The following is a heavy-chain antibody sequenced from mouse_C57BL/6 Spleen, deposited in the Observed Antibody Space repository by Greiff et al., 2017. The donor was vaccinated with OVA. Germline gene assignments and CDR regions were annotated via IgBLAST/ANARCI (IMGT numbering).Heavy chain of an antibody. CDR2: INPNNGGT. CDR1: GYTFTDYY. J-gene: IGHJ3*01. CDR3: ARGGDWETWFAY. Sequence: VQLQQSGPELVKPGASVKISCKASGYTFTDYYMNWVKQSHGKSLEWIGDINPNNGGTSYNQKFKGKATLTVDKSSSTAYMELRSLTSEDSAVYYCARGGDWETWFAYWGQGTLVTVSA. D-gene: IGHD4-1*01. V-gene: IGHV1-26*01.